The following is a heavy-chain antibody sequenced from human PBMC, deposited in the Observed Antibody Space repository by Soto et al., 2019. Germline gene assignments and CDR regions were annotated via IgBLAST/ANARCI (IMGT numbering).Heavy chain of an antibody. Sequence: ASVKVSCKASGYTFTSYDINWVRQAPGQGLDWMGWMNPNSGNTGYAQKFQGRVTMTRNTSISTAYMELSSLRSEDTAVYYCARFGKGMVRGVITLYYYYMDVWGKGTTVTVSS. CDR3: ARFGKGMVRGVITLYYYYMDV. D-gene: IGHD3-10*01. V-gene: IGHV1-8*01. J-gene: IGHJ6*03. CDR1: GYTFTSYD. CDR2: MNPNSGNT.